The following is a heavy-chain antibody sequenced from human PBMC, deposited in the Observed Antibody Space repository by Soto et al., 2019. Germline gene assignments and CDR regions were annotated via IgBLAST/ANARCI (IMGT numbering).Heavy chain of an antibody. V-gene: IGHV3-33*01. CDR1: GFTFSSYG. CDR2: IWYDGSNK. J-gene: IGHJ6*02. Sequence: QVQLVESGGGVVQPGRSLRLSCAASGFTFSSYGMHWVRQAPGKGLEWVAVIWYDGSNKYYADSVKGRVTISRDNSKNTLYLQMNSQRAEDTAVYYWARVPYYYGSGTNPLGGMDVWGQGTTVTVSS. CDR3: ARVPYYYGSGTNPLGGMDV. D-gene: IGHD3-10*01.